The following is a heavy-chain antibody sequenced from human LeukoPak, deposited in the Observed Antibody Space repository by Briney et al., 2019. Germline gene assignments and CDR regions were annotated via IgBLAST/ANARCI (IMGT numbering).Heavy chain of an antibody. J-gene: IGHJ4*02. V-gene: IGHV4-39*05. CDR2: IYYSGST. D-gene: IGHD3-10*01. CDR3: ASLGEGPFYFDS. CDR1: GGSISSSSYY. Sequence: SETPSLTCTVSGGSISSSSYYWGWIRQPPGKGLEWIGTIYYSGSTYYNPSLKSRLTISVDTSKNQFSLKLSSVTAADTAVYFCASLGEGPFYFDSWGQGTLVTVSS.